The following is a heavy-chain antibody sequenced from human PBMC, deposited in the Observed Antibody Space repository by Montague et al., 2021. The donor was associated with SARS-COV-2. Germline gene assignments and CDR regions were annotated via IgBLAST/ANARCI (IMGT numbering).Heavy chain of an antibody. Sequence: SETLSLTCTVSGGSIGSYYWSWIRQPPGKGLEWIGYISYSGSTNYNPSLKSRVTMSVDTFKNHFSLKLNSVTAADTAVYYCARDGCSGGSCYYNWFDPWGQGTLVTVSS. D-gene: IGHD2-15*01. J-gene: IGHJ5*02. CDR1: GGSIGSYY. CDR2: ISYSGST. V-gene: IGHV4-59*01. CDR3: ARDGCSGGSCYYNWFDP.